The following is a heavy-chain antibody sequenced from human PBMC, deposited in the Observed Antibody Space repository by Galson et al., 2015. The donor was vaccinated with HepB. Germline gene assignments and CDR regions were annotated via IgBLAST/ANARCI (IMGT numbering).Heavy chain of an antibody. D-gene: IGHD5-18*01. CDR2: IYYSGST. CDR1: GGSISSYY. CDR3: AREAWRGYSYYFDY. V-gene: IGHV4-59*12. Sequence: SETLSLTCTVSGGSISSYYWSWIRQPPGKGLEWIGYIYYSGSTNYNPSLKSRVTISVDTSKNQFSLKLSSVTAADTAVYYCAREAWRGYSYYFDYWGQGTLVTVSS. J-gene: IGHJ4*02.